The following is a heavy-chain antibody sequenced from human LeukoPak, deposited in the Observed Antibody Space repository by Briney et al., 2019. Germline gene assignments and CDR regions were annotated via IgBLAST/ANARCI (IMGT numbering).Heavy chain of an antibody. CDR1: GGSISNYY. D-gene: IGHD6-13*01. J-gene: IGHJ4*02. CDR3: ARVDVSTWSHFDN. Sequence: SETLSLTCTVSGGSISNYYWNWIRQPPGKGLEWIGRIYSSGSTNYNPSLKSRVTISVDTSNNQFSLNLNYVTAADTAVYYCARVDVSTWSHFDNWGQGTLVTVSS. V-gene: IGHV4-59*12. CDR2: IYSSGST.